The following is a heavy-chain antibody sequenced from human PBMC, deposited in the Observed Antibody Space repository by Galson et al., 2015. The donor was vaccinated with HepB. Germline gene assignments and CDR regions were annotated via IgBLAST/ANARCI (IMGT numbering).Heavy chain of an antibody. D-gene: IGHD4-17*01. CDR1: GGSISSSSYY. CDR3: ARHYGIGDYGDPLPDY. CDR2: IYYSGST. J-gene: IGHJ4*02. Sequence: SETLSLTCTVSGGSISSSSYYWGWIRQPPGKGLEWIGSIYYSGSTYYNPSLKSRVTISVDTSKNQFSLKLSSVTAADTAVYYCARHYGIGDYGDPLPDYWGQGTLVTVSS. V-gene: IGHV4-39*01.